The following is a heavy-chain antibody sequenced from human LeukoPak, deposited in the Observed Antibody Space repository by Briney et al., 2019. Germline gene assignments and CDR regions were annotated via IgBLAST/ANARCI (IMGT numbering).Heavy chain of an antibody. V-gene: IGHV3-30-3*01. CDR2: ISYDGSNK. D-gene: IGHD6-13*01. CDR1: GFTFSSYA. J-gene: IGHJ4*02. CDR3: ARDREQLVPHDY. Sequence: GGSLRLSCAASGFTFSSYAMHWVRQAPGKGLEWVAVISYDGSNKYYADSVKGRFTISRDNSKNTLYLQMNSLRAEDTAVYYCARDREQLVPHDYWGQGTLVTVSS.